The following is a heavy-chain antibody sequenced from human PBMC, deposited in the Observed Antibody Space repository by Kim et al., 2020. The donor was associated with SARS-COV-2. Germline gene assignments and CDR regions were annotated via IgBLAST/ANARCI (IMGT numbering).Heavy chain of an antibody. V-gene: IGHV1-46*01. J-gene: IGHJ4*02. Sequence: TTYAPKFQGRVTMTRDTATSTVYMELSSLRSEDTAVYYCTKYSGRNPFDYWGQGTLVTVSS. CDR3: TKYSGRNPFDY. CDR2: T. D-gene: IGHD1-26*01.